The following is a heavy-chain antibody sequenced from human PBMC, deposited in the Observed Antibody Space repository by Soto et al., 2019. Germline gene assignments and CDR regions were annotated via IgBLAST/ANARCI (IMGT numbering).Heavy chain of an antibody. CDR1: GFTFSSYA. J-gene: IGHJ5*02. D-gene: IGHD2-15*01. CDR3: AKDLPRLVYCIGGRCCWFDP. V-gene: IGHV3-23*01. CDR2: ISGSGGST. Sequence: GGSLRLSCAASGFTFSSYAMSWVRQAPGKGLEWVSAISGSGGSTYYADSVKGRFTISRDNSKNTLYLQMNSLRAEDTAVYYCAKDLPRLVYCIGGRCCWFDPWGKGTLVTVSS.